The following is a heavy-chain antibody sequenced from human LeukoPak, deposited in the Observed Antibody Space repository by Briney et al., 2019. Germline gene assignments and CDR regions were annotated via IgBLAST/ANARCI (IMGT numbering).Heavy chain of an antibody. CDR2: INHSGST. CDR3: ARLKNYDFWSGYYFDY. V-gene: IGHV4-34*01. Sequence: PSETLSLTCAVYGGSFSGYYWSWIRQPPGKGLEWIGEINHSGSTNYNPSLKSRVTISVDTSKNQFSLKLSSVTAADTAVYYCARLKNYDFWSGYYFDYWGQGTLVTVSS. CDR1: GGSFSGYY. D-gene: IGHD3-3*01. J-gene: IGHJ4*02.